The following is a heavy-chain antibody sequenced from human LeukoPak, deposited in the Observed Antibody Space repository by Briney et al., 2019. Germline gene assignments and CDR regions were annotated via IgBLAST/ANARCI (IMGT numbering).Heavy chain of an antibody. D-gene: IGHD3-10*01. V-gene: IGHV3-30*04. J-gene: IGHJ4*02. CDR1: GFTFSTYA. CDR3: ARKSASGNYPLDY. Sequence: GGSLRLSCAASGFTFSTYALHWVRQAPGKGLEWVAVILYDGTHKYYADSVKGRFTISRDNAKNTVFLQMSSLRAEDTALYYCARKSASGNYPLDYWGQGTLVTVSS. CDR2: ILYDGTHK.